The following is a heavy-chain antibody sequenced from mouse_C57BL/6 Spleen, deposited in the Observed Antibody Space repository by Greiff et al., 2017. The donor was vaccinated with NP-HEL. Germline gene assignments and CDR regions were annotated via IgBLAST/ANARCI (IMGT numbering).Heavy chain of an antibody. J-gene: IGHJ2*01. CDR2: IHPNSGST. CDR1: GYTFTSYW. Sequence: QVQLQQPGAELVKPGASVKLSCKASGYTFTSYWMHWVKQRPGQGLEWIGMIHPNSGSTNYNEKFKSKATLTVDKSSSTAYMQLSSLTSEDSAVYYCAREETEYYFDYWGQGTTLTVSS. CDR3: AREETEYYFDY. V-gene: IGHV1-64*01.